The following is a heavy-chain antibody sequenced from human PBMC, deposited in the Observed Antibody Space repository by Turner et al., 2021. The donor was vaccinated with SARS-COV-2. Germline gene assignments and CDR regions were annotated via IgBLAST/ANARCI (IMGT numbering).Heavy chain of an antibody. CDR2: VYYRGST. J-gene: IGHJ5*02. CDR3: ARQDYDFWSGYPNWLDP. Sequence: QLQLQESGPGLLKPSETLSLTCTVSGGSISGSNYYWGWIRQPPGKGLGWIGCVYYRGSTYYNPSLESRVTISADTSKNQFSLKLISVTAADTAMYFCARQDYDFWSGYPNWLDPWGQGTLVIVSS. V-gene: IGHV4-39*01. D-gene: IGHD3-3*01. CDR1: GGSISGSNYY.